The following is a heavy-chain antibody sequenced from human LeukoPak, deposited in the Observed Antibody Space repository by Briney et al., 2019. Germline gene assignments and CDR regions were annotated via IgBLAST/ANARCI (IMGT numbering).Heavy chain of an antibody. J-gene: IGHJ4*02. CDR2: IYYSGST. CDR3: ARTRGFIDY. CDR1: GGSISSSSYY. D-gene: IGHD5-12*01. V-gene: IGHV4-39*07. Sequence: PSETLSLTCTVSGGSISSSSYYWGWIRQPPGKGLEWIGSIYYSGSTYYNPSLKSRVTISVDTSKNQFSLKLNSLTAADTAVYYCARTRGFIDYWGQGTLVTVSS.